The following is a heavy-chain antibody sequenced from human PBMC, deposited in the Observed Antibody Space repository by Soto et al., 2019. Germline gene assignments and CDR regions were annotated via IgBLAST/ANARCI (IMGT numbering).Heavy chain of an antibody. J-gene: IGHJ6*03. D-gene: IGHD6-19*01. CDR2: ISYDGSNK. V-gene: IGHV3-30*18. CDR3: AKDDGVADAYYYSYYYMDV. Sequence: PGGSLRLSCAASGFTFSSYGMHWVRQAPGKGLEWVAVISYDGSNKYYADSVKGRFTISRDNSKNTLYLQMNSLRAEDTAVYYCAKDDGVADAYYYSYYYMDVWGKGTTVTVSS. CDR1: GFTFSSYG.